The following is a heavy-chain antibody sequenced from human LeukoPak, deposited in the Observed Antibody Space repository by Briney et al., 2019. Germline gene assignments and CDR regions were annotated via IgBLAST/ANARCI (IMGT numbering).Heavy chain of an antibody. CDR1: GGSISSYY. V-gene: IGHV4-59*08. J-gene: IGHJ4*02. Sequence: SETLSLTCTVSGGSISSYYWSWIRQPPGKGLEWIGYIYYTGSTRYNPSLKSRVTISVDTSKNQFSLELSSVTAADTAVYYCAKHDRKDSGNYYADYWGQGTLVTVSS. D-gene: IGHD3-10*01. CDR2: IYYTGST. CDR3: AKHDRKDSGNYYADY.